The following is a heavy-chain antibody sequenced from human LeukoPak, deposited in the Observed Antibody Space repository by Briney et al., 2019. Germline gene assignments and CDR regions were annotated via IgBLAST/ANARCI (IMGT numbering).Heavy chain of an antibody. D-gene: IGHD3-22*01. CDR1: GYTFTSYA. CDR3: ARAPRYYYDSSALGD. J-gene: IGHJ4*02. V-gene: IGHV1-18*01. Sequence: ASVKVSCKASGYTFTSYAMHWVRQAPGQRLEWMGWISAYNGNTNYAQKLQGRVTMTTDTSTSTAYMELRSLRSDDTAVYYCARAPRYYYDSSALGDWGQGTLVTVSS. CDR2: ISAYNGNT.